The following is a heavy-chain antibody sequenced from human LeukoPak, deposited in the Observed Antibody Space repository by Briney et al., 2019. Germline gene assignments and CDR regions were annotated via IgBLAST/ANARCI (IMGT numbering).Heavy chain of an antibody. CDR3: ARGRYSGSPGLHDY. Sequence: PSETLSLTCTVSGGSISSYYWSWIRQPPGKGLEWIGYIYYSGSTNYNPSLKSRVTIPVDTSKNQFSLKLSSVTAADTAVYYCARGRYSGSPGLHDYWGQGTLVTVSS. CDR2: IYYSGST. CDR1: GGSISSYY. V-gene: IGHV4-59*01. D-gene: IGHD1-26*01. J-gene: IGHJ4*02.